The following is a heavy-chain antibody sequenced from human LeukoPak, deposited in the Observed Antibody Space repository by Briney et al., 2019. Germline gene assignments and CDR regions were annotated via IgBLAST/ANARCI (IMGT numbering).Heavy chain of an antibody. D-gene: IGHD2-21*02. CDR2: ISYDGSNK. V-gene: IGHV3-30*18. Sequence: PGGSLRLSCAASGFTFSSYGMDWVRQAPGKGLGWVAVISYDGSNKYYADSVKGRFTIFRDNSKNTLYLQMNSLRAEDTAIYYCAKDLGGDWLYYGMDVWGQGTTVTVSS. J-gene: IGHJ6*02. CDR1: GFTFSSYG. CDR3: AKDLGGDWLYYGMDV.